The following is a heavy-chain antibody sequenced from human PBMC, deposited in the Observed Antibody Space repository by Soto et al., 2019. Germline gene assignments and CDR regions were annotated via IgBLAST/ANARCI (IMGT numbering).Heavy chain of an antibody. V-gene: IGHV3-53*01. CDR1: GFAVSCNY. J-gene: IGHJ6*02. D-gene: IGHD4-4*01. Sequence: GGSLRLSCAASGFAVSCNYMSWVRQAPGKGLEWVSVIYSGGSTYYADSVKGRFTISRDNSRNTLYLQMNSLRAEDTAVYYCAREGTTVTGYYGMDVWGQGTTVTVSS. CDR3: AREGTTVTGYYGMDV. CDR2: IYSGGST.